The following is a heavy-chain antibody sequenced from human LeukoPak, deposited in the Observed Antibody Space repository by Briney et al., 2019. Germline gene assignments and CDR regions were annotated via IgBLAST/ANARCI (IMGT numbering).Heavy chain of an antibody. Sequence: SETLSLTCTVSGGSISSSNYYWGWIRQPPGKGLECIGNIYYTGSASYNPSLKSRVTISVDTSKNQFSLKLNSVTAADTAVYYCARDPQVYDFDSSGDYWGQGTLVTVSS. CDR2: IYYTGSA. D-gene: IGHD3-22*01. CDR3: ARDPQVYDFDSSGDY. CDR1: GGSISSSNYY. V-gene: IGHV4-39*07. J-gene: IGHJ4*02.